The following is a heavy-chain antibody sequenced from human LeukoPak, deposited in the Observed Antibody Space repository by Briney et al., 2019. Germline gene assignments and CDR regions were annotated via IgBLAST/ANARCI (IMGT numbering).Heavy chain of an antibody. J-gene: IGHJ5*02. V-gene: IGHV1-3*01. D-gene: IGHD6-6*01. CDR1: GYTFTSYA. CDR3: AREVSGSSSSATVVLGNWFDP. CDR2: ISAGNGNT. Sequence: GASVKVSCKASGYTFTSYAIHWVRQAPGQRLEWMGWISAGNGNTKYSQNFQGRVTMTRDTSTSTVYMELSSLRSEDTAVYYCAREVSGSSSSATVVLGNWFDPWGQGTLVTVSS.